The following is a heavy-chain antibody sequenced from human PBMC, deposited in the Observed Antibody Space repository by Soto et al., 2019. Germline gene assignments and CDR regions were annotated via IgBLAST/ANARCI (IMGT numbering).Heavy chain of an antibody. CDR3: ARDLTAADY. Sequence: QVQLMQSGAEVKKPGASVTIYCKASGYTFTSYYIHWVRQAPRQGLEWMAIINPSGGSTNYAQKFQGSVTVTRDTSTSTVNMELSSLSSEDTAVYYCARDLTAADYWGQGTLVTVSS. J-gene: IGHJ4*02. D-gene: IGHD2-21*02. V-gene: IGHV1-46*01. CDR1: GYTFTSYY. CDR2: INPSGGST.